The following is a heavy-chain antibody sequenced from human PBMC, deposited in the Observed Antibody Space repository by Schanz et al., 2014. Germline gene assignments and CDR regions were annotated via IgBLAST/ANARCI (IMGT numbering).Heavy chain of an antibody. J-gene: IGHJ4*02. CDR1: GFTFSDYY. D-gene: IGHD1-7*01. CDR3: AKELRPGTERPRGNFDY. Sequence: QVQLVESGGGVVQPGGSLRLSCAASGFTFSDYYMSWVRQAPGKGLEWVSYISSVGISKYYADPVKGRFTISRDSAKNSLYLQMNSLRAEDTAVYYCAKELRPGTERPRGNFDYWGQGTLVTVSS. CDR2: ISSVGISK. V-gene: IGHV3-11*01.